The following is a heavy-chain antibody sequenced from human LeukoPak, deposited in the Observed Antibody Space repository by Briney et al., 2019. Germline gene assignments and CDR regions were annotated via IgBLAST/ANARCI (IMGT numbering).Heavy chain of an antibody. J-gene: IGHJ4*02. CDR1: GFTFSSYA. CDR2: ISGRGGST. V-gene: IGHV3-23*01. D-gene: IGHD5-12*01. CDR3: AKTGGRLLVY. Sequence: GGSLRLSCAASGFTFSSYAMSWVRQAPGKGLEWVSAISGRGGSTYYADSVKGRFAISRDNSKNTPYLQMNSLRAEDTAVYYCAKTGGRLLVYWGQGTLVTVSS.